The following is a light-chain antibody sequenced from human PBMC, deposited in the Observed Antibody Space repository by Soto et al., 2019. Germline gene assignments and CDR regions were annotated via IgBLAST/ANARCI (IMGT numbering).Light chain of an antibody. CDR2: DNS. Sequence: QSVLTQPPSMSAAPGQKVPISCSGSSSNIGDNFVSWYQHHPGTAPKLLIFDNSQRPSEIPDRFFGSKSGTIATLAITGPQTGDEAVYYCATWDSKQSAVVFGGGTQLTVL. CDR3: ATWDSKQSAVV. J-gene: IGLJ2*01. V-gene: IGLV1-51*01. CDR1: SSNIGDNF.